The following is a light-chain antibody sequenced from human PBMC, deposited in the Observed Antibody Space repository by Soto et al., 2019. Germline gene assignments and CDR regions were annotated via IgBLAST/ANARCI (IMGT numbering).Light chain of an antibody. CDR1: QSVSSN. Sequence: EIVMTQSPATLSVSPGERATLSCRASQSVSSNLAWYQQKPGQAPRLLNYGASNRATGIPARFSGSGSGTDFTLTISSLEPEDFGIYYCQQRRNWLAFGGGTKVDSK. CDR3: QQRRNWLA. CDR2: GAS. V-gene: IGKV3-11*01. J-gene: IGKJ4*01.